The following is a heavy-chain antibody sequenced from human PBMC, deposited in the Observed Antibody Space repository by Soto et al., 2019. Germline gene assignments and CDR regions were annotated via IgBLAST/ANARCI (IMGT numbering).Heavy chain of an antibody. CDR1: GDSVSSSSAA. Sequence: SQTLSLTCVISGDSVSSSSAAWNWIRQSPSRGLEWLGRTYYRSKWYFDYAVSVQSRITINPDTSKNQFSLQLNSVTPEDTAVYDCASGWYLDSWGQGTLVTVSS. J-gene: IGHJ4*02. V-gene: IGHV6-1*01. CDR2: TYYRSKWYF. D-gene: IGHD6-19*01. CDR3: ASGWYLDS.